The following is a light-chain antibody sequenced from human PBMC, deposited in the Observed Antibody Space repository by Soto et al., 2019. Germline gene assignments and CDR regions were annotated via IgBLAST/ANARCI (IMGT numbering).Light chain of an antibody. V-gene: IGKV1-39*01. CDR3: QHSYNLKFT. CDR1: QSISRY. CDR2: AAS. Sequence: DIQMTQSPSSLSASVGDRVTITCRASQSISRYLNWYQKKPGTAPKLLIYAASTLQSGVPSRFSGNEAGTDFTLTISSLQPDDTATYYCQHSYNLKFTFGPGTKVDIK. J-gene: IGKJ3*01.